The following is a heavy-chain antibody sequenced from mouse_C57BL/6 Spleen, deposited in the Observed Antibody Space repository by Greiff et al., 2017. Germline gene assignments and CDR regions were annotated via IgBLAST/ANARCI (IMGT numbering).Heavy chain of an antibody. CDR2: IDPENGDT. CDR3: TTSWEWFAY. CDR1: GFNIKDDY. J-gene: IGHJ3*01. D-gene: IGHD4-1*01. Sequence: EVKLVESGAELVRPGASVKLSCTASGFNIKDDYMHWVKQRPEQGLEWIGWIDPENGDTEYASKFQGKATITADTSSNTAYLQLSSLTSEDTAVYYCTTSWEWFAYWGQGTLVTVSA. V-gene: IGHV14-4*01.